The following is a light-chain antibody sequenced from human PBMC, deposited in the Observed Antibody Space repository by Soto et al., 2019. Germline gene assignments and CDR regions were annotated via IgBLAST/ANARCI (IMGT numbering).Light chain of an antibody. CDR2: DAS. Sequence: EIVMTQSPATLSLSPVERATLSCMASQSVSSYLAWYQQKPGQAPRLLIYDASTRATCIPARFSGSGSGTEFTLTISSLQPEDFAVYYCQQHNNWPLTFGGGTKVDIK. V-gene: IGKV3D-15*01. CDR1: QSVSSY. CDR3: QQHNNWPLT. J-gene: IGKJ4*01.